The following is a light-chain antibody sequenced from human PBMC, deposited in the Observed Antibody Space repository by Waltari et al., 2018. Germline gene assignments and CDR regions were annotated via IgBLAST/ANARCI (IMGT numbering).Light chain of an antibody. CDR1: QSVLYSANHQNY. CDR2: WAS. J-gene: IGKJ2*01. Sequence: DIVMTQSPDSLAGSLGERAPINCKSSQSVLYSANHQNYLAWYQQKPGQPPKLLIYWASTRESGVPDRFSGSGSGADFTLTISSLQAEDVAVYYCQQYYNTSYTFGQGTKLEIK. V-gene: IGKV4-1*01. CDR3: QQYYNTSYT.